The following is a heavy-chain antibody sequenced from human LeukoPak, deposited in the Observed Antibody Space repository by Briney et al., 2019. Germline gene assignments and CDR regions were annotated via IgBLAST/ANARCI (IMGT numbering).Heavy chain of an antibody. Sequence: PGGSLRLSCVPSGFSFSNYAMSWVRQAPGKGLEWVSSISGSGGSTHYVDSVKGRFTISRDNSKSTLCLQMNSLRAEDTAVYYCAKQLGYCSDGSCYFPYWGQGTLVTVSS. CDR2: ISGSGGST. D-gene: IGHD2-15*01. V-gene: IGHV3-23*01. CDR3: AKQLGYCSDGSCYFPY. J-gene: IGHJ4*02. CDR1: GFSFSNYA.